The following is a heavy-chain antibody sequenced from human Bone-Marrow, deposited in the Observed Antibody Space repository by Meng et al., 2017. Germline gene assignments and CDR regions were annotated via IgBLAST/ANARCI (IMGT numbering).Heavy chain of an antibody. D-gene: IGHD3-9*01. CDR1: EYTFTAYH. CDR2: INPDNVGT. Sequence: QGDLVRSGPGLKKPRATVKVSCKTSEYTFTAYHIPWVRQAPGQGLEWLGRINPDNVGTDYPQRLQGRVTMTRDTSITTAYMERSSLRSDDTAVYYCVRVFDRGDLIDGFDPWGQGTLVTVSS. V-gene: IGHV1-2*06. J-gene: IGHJ5*02. CDR3: VRVFDRGDLIDGFDP.